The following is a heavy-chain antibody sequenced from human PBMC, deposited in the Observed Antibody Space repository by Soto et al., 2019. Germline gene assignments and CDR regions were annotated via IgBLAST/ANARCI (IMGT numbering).Heavy chain of an antibody. CDR3: ARPVTSPDHLDI. CDR1: GYIFSDYG. V-gene: IGHV1-18*01. J-gene: IGHJ3*02. D-gene: IGHD4-4*01. Sequence: ASVKVSCKSSGYIFSDYGITWVRKAHGQGLEWMGWISAYNGNTDYAQKFQDRLTLATDTSTSTAYMELRSLRSDDTALYYCARPVTSPDHLDIWGQGTMVTVS. CDR2: ISAYNGNT.